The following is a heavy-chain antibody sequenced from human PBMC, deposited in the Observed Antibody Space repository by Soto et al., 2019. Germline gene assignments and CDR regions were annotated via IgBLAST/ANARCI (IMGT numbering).Heavy chain of an antibody. J-gene: IGHJ4*02. CDR2: IYHSGST. V-gene: IGHV4-4*02. CDR3: ARLTNITIFGVVIIGGFYFDY. Sequence: SETLSLTCAVSGGSISSSNWWSWVRQPPGKGLEWIGEIYHSGSTNYNPSLKSRVTISVDKSKNQFSLKLSSVTAADTAVYYCARLTNITIFGVVIIGGFYFDYWGQGTLVTVSS. CDR1: GGSISSSNW. D-gene: IGHD3-3*01.